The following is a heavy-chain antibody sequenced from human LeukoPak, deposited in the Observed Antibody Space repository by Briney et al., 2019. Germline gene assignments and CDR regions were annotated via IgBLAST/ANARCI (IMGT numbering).Heavy chain of an antibody. V-gene: IGHV4-59*02. CDR1: GGSVTNYY. J-gene: IGHJ4*02. D-gene: IGHD3-3*01. CDR3: ARVYRDDFWSGYSTHFDY. CDR2: FYHSGSS. Sequence: PSETLSLTCTVSGGSVTNYYWTWIRQPPGKGLEWIGHFYHSGSSNYNPSLKSRITISEDTSKNHLSLKLTSVTAADTAVYYCARVYRDDFWSGYSTHFDYWGQGTLVTVSS.